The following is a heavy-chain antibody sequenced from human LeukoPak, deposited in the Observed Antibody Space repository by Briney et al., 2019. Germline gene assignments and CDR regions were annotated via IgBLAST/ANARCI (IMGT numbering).Heavy chain of an antibody. D-gene: IGHD2-2*01. CDR3: AREGIKYQLLLDY. V-gene: IGHV3-21*01. CDR1: GFTFSSYS. CDR2: ISSSSSYI. J-gene: IGHJ4*02. Sequence: GGSLRLSCAASGFTFSSYSMNWVRQAPGKGLEWVSSISSSSSYIYYADSVKGRFTISRDNAKNALYLQMNSLRAEDTAVYYCAREGIKYQLLLDYWGQGTLVTVSS.